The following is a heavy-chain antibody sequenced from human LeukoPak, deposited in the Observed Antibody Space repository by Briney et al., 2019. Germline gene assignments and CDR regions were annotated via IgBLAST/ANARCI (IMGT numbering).Heavy chain of an antibody. CDR1: GFTFSSYS. CDR3: ARDGPMIVTTFDY. V-gene: IGHV3-48*04. D-gene: IGHD3-22*01. J-gene: IGHJ4*02. CDR2: IRSSSRTI. Sequence: GGSLRLSCAASGFTFSSYSMNWVRRAPGKGLEWVSYIRSSSRTIYYADSVKGRFTISRDNAKNSLYLQMNSLRAEDTAVYYCARDGPMIVTTFDYWGQGTLVTVSS.